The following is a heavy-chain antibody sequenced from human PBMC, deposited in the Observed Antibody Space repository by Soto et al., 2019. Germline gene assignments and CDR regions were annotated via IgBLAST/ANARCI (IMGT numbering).Heavy chain of an antibody. V-gene: IGHV3-23*01. Sequence: EVQLLESGGGLVQPGGSLRLSCAASGFTFSSYAMTWVRQAPGKGLEWVSTISRSGDSTYYRDSVKGWFTISRDNSKNTVNRQMNSLRAEDTAGYYCAITDKFDPQSSVSANRFDYWGQGTRVTVSS. CDR3: AITDKFDPQSSVSANRFDY. J-gene: IGHJ4*02. CDR2: ISRSGDST. CDR1: GFTFSSYA. D-gene: IGHD6-19*01.